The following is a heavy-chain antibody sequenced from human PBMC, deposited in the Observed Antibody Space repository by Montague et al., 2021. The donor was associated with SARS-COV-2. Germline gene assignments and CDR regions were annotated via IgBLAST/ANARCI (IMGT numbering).Heavy chain of an antibody. V-gene: IGHV4-4*02. CDR1: GGSVSSDNW. CDR3: ALPLGGARFDP. CDR2: IYHSGTT. D-gene: IGHD1-26*01. Sequence: SETLSLTCTVSGGSVSSDNWWTWVRQPPGKGLEWIGEIYHSGTTXYNPSLQSRVTISVDNSRNHLSLNLRSVTAADTAMYYCALPLGGARFDPWGQGILVTVSS. J-gene: IGHJ5*02.